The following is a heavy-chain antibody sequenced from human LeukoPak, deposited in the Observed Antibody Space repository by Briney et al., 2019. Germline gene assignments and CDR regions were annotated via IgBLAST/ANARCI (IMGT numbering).Heavy chain of an antibody. Sequence: GGPLRLSCAASGFTFSTYSMNWVRQAPGKGLEWVAFIRYDGSNKYYADSVKGRFTISRDNSKNTLYLQMNSLRAEDTAVYYCAKGVTMIVVVIYDHLDVWGKGTTVTVSS. CDR1: GFTFSTYS. J-gene: IGHJ6*03. CDR2: IRYDGSNK. D-gene: IGHD3-22*01. CDR3: AKGVTMIVVVIYDHLDV. V-gene: IGHV3-30*02.